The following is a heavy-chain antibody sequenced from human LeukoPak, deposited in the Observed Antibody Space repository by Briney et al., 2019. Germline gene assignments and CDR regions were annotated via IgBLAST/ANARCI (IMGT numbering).Heavy chain of an antibody. CDR1: GGTFSSYA. J-gene: IGHJ4*02. CDR3: ARLLHPDQGSSDY. CDR2: IIPIFGTA. D-gene: IGHD2/OR15-2a*01. Sequence: SVTVSCTASGGTFSSYAISWVRQAPGQGLEWMGGIIPIFGTANYAQKFQGRVTITADESTSTAYMELSSLRSEDTAVYYCARLLHPDQGSSDYWGQGTLVTVSS. V-gene: IGHV1-69*13.